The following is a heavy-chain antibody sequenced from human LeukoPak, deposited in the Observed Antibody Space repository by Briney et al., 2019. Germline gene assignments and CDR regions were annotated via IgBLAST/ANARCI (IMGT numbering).Heavy chain of an antibody. V-gene: IGHV3-30-3*01. CDR1: GFTFSSYA. J-gene: IGHJ4*02. Sequence: PGGSLRLSCAASGFTFSSYAMHWVRQAPGKGLEWVAVISYDGSNKYYADSVKGRFTISRDNSKNTLYLQMNSLRAEDTAVYYCARSTSYDYVWGAFDYWGQGTLVTVSS. CDR3: ARSTSYDYVWGAFDY. D-gene: IGHD3-16*01. CDR2: ISYDGSNK.